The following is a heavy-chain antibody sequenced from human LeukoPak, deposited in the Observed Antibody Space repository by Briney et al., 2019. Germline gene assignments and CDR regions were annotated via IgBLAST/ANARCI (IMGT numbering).Heavy chain of an antibody. V-gene: IGHV4-61*08. J-gene: IGHJ5*02. CDR1: GGSISSGGYY. Sequence: KPSETLSLTCTVSGGSISSGGYYWSWIRQPPGEGLEWIGYMYYSGNSNYNPSLKSRVTISVDTSKNQFSLNLSSVTAADTAVYYCARGKSSFGPWGQGILVTVSS. CDR3: ARGKSSFGP. CDR2: MYYSGNS.